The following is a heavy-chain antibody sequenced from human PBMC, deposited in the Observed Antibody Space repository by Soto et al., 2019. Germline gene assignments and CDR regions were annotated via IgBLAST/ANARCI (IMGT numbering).Heavy chain of an antibody. V-gene: IGHV1-18*01. D-gene: IGHD3-3*01. Sequence: QVQLVQSGAEVKKPGASVKVSCKASGYTFTSYGISWVRQAPGQGLEWMGWISAYNGNTNYAQKLQDRVTMTTDTSTSTAYMELRSLRSDDTAVYYCARDASPPYYDFWSGYYTGWFDPWGQGTLVTVSS. CDR1: GYTFTSYG. J-gene: IGHJ5*02. CDR2: ISAYNGNT. CDR3: ARDASPPYYDFWSGYYTGWFDP.